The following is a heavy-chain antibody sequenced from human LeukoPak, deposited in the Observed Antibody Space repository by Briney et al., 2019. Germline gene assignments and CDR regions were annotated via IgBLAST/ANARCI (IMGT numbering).Heavy chain of an antibody. D-gene: IGHD3-3*01. Sequence: SVKVSCKASGGTFSSYAISWVRQAPGQGLEWMGRIIPIFGTANYAQKFQGRVTITTDESTSTAYMELSSLRSEDTAVYYCARDIGIFGVVIIWYFDLWGRGTLVNVSS. CDR1: GGTFSSYA. CDR2: IIPIFGTA. J-gene: IGHJ2*01. V-gene: IGHV1-69*05. CDR3: ARDIGIFGVVIIWYFDL.